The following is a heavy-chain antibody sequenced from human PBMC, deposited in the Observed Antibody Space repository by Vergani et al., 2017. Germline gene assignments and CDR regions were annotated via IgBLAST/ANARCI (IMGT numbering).Heavy chain of an antibody. J-gene: IGHJ3*02. CDR3: ARLDIMATGPGI. Sequence: EVQLLESGGGLVQPGGSLRLSCAASGFTFSSYAMSWVRQAPGKGLEWVSAISGSGGSTYYADSVKGRFTISRDNAKNSLYLQMNSLRAEDTAVYYCARLDIMATGPGIWGQGTMVTVSS. D-gene: IGHD5-24*01. CDR2: ISGSGGST. CDR1: GFTFSSYA. V-gene: IGHV3-23*01.